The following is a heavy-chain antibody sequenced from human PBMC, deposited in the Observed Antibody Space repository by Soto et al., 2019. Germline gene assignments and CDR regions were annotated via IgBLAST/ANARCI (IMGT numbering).Heavy chain of an antibody. CDR2: IQSGGPT. CDR3: ARDDVLCDGGPCYGVPLDV. D-gene: IGHD2-15*01. CDR1: GFTVSSKY. V-gene: IGHV3-66*01. J-gene: IGHJ6*04. Sequence: PGGSLRLSCAASGFTVSSKYMSWVRQAPGKGLEWVSLIQSGGPTYYADSVKGRFTISRDTSENTLHLQMDSLRAEDTAVYYCARDDVLCDGGPCYGVPLDVCGKGTTVTRLL.